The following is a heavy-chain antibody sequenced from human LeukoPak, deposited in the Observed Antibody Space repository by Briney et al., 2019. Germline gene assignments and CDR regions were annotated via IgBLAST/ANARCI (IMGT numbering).Heavy chain of an antibody. CDR2: IYYSGST. CDR3: ARQASMVRGVIIGPHYFDY. J-gene: IGHJ4*02. CDR1: GGSISSYY. Sequence: SETLSLTCTVSGGSISSYYWSWIRQPPGKGLEWIGYIYYSGSTNYNPSLKSRVTISVDTSKNQFSLKLSSVTAADTAVYYCARQASMVRGVIIGPHYFDYWGQGTLVTVSS. V-gene: IGHV4-59*01. D-gene: IGHD3-10*01.